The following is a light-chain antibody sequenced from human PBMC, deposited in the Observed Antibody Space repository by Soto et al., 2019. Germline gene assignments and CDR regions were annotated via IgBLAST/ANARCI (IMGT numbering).Light chain of an antibody. Sequence: QSALTQPRSVSGSPGQSVTISCTGTRSDVGRYKYVSWLQQHPGKAPQLMIYDVTKRPSGVPERFSASKSGNTASLTISGLQAEDEADYYCCSYAGSYTWVFGGGTKLTVL. CDR1: RSDVGRYKY. CDR3: CSYAGSYTWV. CDR2: DVT. J-gene: IGLJ3*02. V-gene: IGLV2-11*01.